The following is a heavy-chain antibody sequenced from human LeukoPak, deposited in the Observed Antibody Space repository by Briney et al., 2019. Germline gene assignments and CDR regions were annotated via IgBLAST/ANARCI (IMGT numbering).Heavy chain of an antibody. Sequence: PSETLSFTCTVSGGSISSGSYYWSWIRQPAGKGLEWIGRIYTSGSTNYNPSLKSRVTISVDTSKNQFSLKLSSVTAADTAVYYCARERVIAARPHFIYYYYMDVWGKGTTVTVSS. CDR1: GGSISSGSYY. D-gene: IGHD6-6*01. V-gene: IGHV4-61*02. J-gene: IGHJ6*03. CDR3: ARERVIAARPHFIYYYYMDV. CDR2: IYTSGST.